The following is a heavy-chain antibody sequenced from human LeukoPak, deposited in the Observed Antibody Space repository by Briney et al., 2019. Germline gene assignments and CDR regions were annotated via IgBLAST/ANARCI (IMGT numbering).Heavy chain of an antibody. V-gene: IGHV3-33*01. CDR3: ARGNEYYGISGMDV. Sequence: GGSLRLSCAASGFTLGSYGMHWVRQAPGKGLEWVAVIWYDGSNKYYADSVKGRFTISGDNSKNTLYLQMNSLRAEDTAVYYCARGNEYYGISGMDVWGQGTTVTASS. CDR1: GFTLGSYG. CDR2: IWYDGSNK. J-gene: IGHJ6*02. D-gene: IGHD3-16*01.